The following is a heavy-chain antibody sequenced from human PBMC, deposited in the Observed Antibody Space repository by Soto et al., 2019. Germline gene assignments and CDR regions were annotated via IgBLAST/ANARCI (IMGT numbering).Heavy chain of an antibody. J-gene: IGHJ4*02. CDR2: IYYSGST. CDR3: ASMVPQYCGGDCTDY. CDR1: GGSISSYY. V-gene: IGHV4-59*01. D-gene: IGHD2-21*02. Sequence: SETLSLTCTVSGGSISSYYWSWIRQPPGKGLEWIGYIYYSGSTNYNPSLKSRVTISVDTSKNQFSLKLSSVTAADTAVYYCASMVPQYCGGDCTDYWGQGTLVTVSS.